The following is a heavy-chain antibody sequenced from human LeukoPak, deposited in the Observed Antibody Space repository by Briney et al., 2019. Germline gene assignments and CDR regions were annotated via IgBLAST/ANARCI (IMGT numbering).Heavy chain of an antibody. CDR1: GFSFSVYW. V-gene: IGHV3-74*01. CDR3: VRGMGGGVSNFDY. D-gene: IGHD3-16*01. Sequence: PGGSLRLSCAASGFSFSVYWMHWVRQAPGKGPVWVSRIKTDGSITDYADFVKGRFTISRDNAMNTLYLQMNSLRAEDTAVYYCVRGMGGGVSNFDYWGQGTLVTVSS. J-gene: IGHJ4*02. CDR2: IKTDGSIT.